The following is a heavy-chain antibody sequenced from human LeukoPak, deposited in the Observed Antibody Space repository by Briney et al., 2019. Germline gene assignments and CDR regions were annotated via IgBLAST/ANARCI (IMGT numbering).Heavy chain of an antibody. J-gene: IGHJ4*02. D-gene: IGHD3-3*01. CDR3: TTWYYDFWSGFREGY. CDR1: GGTFSSYG. CDR2: IIPILATA. V-gene: IGHV1-69*13. Sequence: GASVKVSCKASGGTFSSYGVSWVRQAPGQGLEWMGGIIPILATANYSQKFQGRVTTTADESASTAYMELSSLRSEDTAVYYCTTWYYDFWSGFREGYWGQGTLVTVSS.